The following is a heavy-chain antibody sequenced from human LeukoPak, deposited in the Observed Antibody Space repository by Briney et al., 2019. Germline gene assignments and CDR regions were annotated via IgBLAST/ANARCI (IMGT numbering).Heavy chain of an antibody. D-gene: IGHD2-15*01. CDR1: GYSVNSAYS. CDR2: LYHGGNT. CDR3: ARDRRYCSGGSCRGPYFDY. V-gene: IGHV4-38-2*02. Sequence: SETLSLTCNVFGYSVNSAYSWGWIRQPPGKGLEWIGSLYHGGNTYYNPSLQSRVTISEDTSKNQFSLKLSSVTAADTAVYYCARDRRYCSGGSCRGPYFDYWGQGTLVTVSS. J-gene: IGHJ4*02.